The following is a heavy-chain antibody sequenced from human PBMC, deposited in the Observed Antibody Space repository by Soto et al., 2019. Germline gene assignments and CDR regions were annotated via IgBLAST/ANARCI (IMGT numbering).Heavy chain of an antibody. V-gene: IGHV3-43*01. CDR1: GFIFSDFK. Sequence: PVGSLRLSCAASGFIFSDFKMHWVRQAPGKGLEWVSLITWDGDSTYYADSVKGRFTISRDNTKNTLYLQMHSLTTDDTALYYCAKDRGSYTGFDSWGQGTLVTVSS. D-gene: IGHD1-26*01. J-gene: IGHJ4*02. CDR3: AKDRGSYTGFDS. CDR2: ITWDGDST.